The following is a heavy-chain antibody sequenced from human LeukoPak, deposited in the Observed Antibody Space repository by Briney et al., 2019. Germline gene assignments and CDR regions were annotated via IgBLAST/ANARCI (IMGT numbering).Heavy chain of an antibody. J-gene: IGHJ4*02. CDR3: ARITLVRGVITENFDY. CDR2: ISYSGST. D-gene: IGHD3-10*01. V-gene: IGHV4-39*01. Sequence: SETLSLTCTVYGGSISSSNYYWAWLRQPPGKGLEWIGSISYSGSTHYNPSLKSRVTISVDTSKNQFSLKLSSVTAADTAVYYCARITLVRGVITENFDYWGQGTLVTVSS. CDR1: GGSISSSNYY.